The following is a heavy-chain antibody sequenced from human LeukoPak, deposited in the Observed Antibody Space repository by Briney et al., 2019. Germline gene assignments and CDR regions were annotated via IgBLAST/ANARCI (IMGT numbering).Heavy chain of an antibody. Sequence: ASVTVSFKASGYTFTSYGIRWVRQAPGQGLEWMGWINPYNGNTNYAQKLQGRVTMTTDTSTSTAYMELRSLRSADTAVYYCARDLGEWGAIFCDYWGQGTLVTVSS. CDR2: INPYNGNT. CDR1: GYTFTSYG. J-gene: IGHJ4*02. D-gene: IGHD3-16*01. CDR3: ARDLGEWGAIFCDY. V-gene: IGHV1-18*01.